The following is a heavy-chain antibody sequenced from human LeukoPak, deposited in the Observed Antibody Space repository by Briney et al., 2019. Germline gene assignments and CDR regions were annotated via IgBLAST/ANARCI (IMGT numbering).Heavy chain of an antibody. Sequence: TGGSLRLSCAASGFTFSSYAMSWVRQAPGKGLEWVSAISGSVGSTYYADSVKGRFTISRDNSKSTLYLQMNNLRAEDTALYYCAKERGHSKPFDYWGQGTLVTVSS. CDR2: ISGSVGST. D-gene: IGHD4-23*01. CDR3: AKERGHSKPFDY. V-gene: IGHV3-23*01. J-gene: IGHJ4*02. CDR1: GFTFSSYA.